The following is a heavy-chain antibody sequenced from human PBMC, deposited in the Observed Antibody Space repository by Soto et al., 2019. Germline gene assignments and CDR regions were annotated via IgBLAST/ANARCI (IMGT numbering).Heavy chain of an antibody. CDR2: IFSSGST. CDR3: AREGSYSAYNFAHGIQLWSFDF. J-gene: IGHJ4*02. V-gene: IGHV4-4*07. Sequence: GSLRLSCAASGFTFDNYVMSWVRQPAGKGLEWIGRIFSSGSTSFNPSLESRVAMSVDTSKNHFSLNLSSVTAADMAVYYCAREGSYSAYNFAHGIQLWSFDFWGQGALVTVSS. D-gene: IGHD5-12*01. CDR1: GFTFDNYV.